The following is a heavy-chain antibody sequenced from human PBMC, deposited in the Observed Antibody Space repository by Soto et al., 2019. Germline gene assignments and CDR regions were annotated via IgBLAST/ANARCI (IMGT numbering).Heavy chain of an antibody. CDR1: VFTFTNVA. CDR2: ITDSGGST. V-gene: IGHV3-23*01. CDR3: AKLYWNPRYFDY. J-gene: IGHJ4*02. D-gene: IGHD1-1*01. Sequence: GSSLRLSCASSVFTFTNVAMTWVRQAPGKGLEWVSTITDSGGSTDYADSVKGRFTISRDNSKSTLYLQMNNLRADDTAVYYCAKLYWNPRYFDYWGQGARVTVSS.